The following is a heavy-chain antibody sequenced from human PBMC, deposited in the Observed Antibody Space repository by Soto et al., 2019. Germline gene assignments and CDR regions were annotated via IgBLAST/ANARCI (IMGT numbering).Heavy chain of an antibody. Sequence: PGGSLRLSCAASAFTFRNHWMTWVRQAPGRGLEWVANIKQDGSQKYYVDSVKGRFIISRDNARNSLYRQMNSLRAEDTAVYYCARGSTIVRGFFLFDTWGQGTMVTVSS. CDR2: IKQDGSQK. J-gene: IGHJ5*01. V-gene: IGHV3-7*01. CDR1: AFTFRNHW. CDR3: ARGSTIVRGFFLFDT. D-gene: IGHD3-10*01.